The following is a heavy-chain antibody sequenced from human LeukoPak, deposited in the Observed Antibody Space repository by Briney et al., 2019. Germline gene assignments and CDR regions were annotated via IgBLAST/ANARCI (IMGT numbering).Heavy chain of an antibody. V-gene: IGHV1-69*04. Sequence: GASVKVSCKASGGTFSSYAISWVRQAPGQGLEWMGRIIPILGIANYAQKFQGRVTITADKSTSTAYMELSSLRSEDTAVYYCARSRRPLTIVATEVYWGQGTLVTVSS. CDR2: IIPILGIA. CDR3: ARSRRPLTIVATEVY. D-gene: IGHD5-12*01. J-gene: IGHJ4*02. CDR1: GGTFSSYA.